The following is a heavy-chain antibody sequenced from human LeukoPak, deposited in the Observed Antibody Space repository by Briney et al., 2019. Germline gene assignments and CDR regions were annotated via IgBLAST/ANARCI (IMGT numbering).Heavy chain of an antibody. Sequence: PSGGSLRLSCVASGFTFSTYAMSWVRQAPGKGLEWVSAVGGANSITYYTDSVKGRFTVSRDNFKNTAYLQMNSLRAEDTAVYYCAKGFWRYLDYWGQGTLVTVSS. CDR1: GFTFSTYA. V-gene: IGHV3-23*01. CDR2: VGGANSIT. J-gene: IGHJ4*02. D-gene: IGHD1-1*01. CDR3: AKGFWRYLDY.